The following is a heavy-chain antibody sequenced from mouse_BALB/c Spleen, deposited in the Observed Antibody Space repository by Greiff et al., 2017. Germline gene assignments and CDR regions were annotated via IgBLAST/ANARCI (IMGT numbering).Heavy chain of an antibody. Sequence: DVKLVESGGGLVKPGGSLKLSCAASGFTFSSYAMSWVRQTPEKRLEWVATISSGGSYTYYPDSVKGRFTISRDNAKNTLYLQMSSLRSEDTAMYYCARHAGDYHYFDYWGQGTTLTVSS. V-gene: IGHV5-9-3*01. CDR2: ISSGGSYT. J-gene: IGHJ2*01. D-gene: IGHD1-1*02. CDR1: GFTFSSYA. CDR3: ARHAGDYHYFDY.